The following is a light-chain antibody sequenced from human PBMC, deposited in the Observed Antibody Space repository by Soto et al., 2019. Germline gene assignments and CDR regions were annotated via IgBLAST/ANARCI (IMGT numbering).Light chain of an antibody. V-gene: IGKV1-33*01. J-gene: IGKJ5*01. CDR3: QQHDTLPIT. CDR2: NAS. Sequence: DIQKTQSPSSLSASVGDRVTITCQASQDISNYLSWYQQKLGKAPKLLIYNASILKTGVPSRFSGTGSGTDFTFTISSLQPEDIATYYCQQHDTLPITFGQGTRLDIK. CDR1: QDISNY.